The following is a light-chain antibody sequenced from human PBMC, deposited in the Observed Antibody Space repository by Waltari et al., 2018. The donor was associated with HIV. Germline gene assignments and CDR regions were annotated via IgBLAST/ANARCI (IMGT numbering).Light chain of an antibody. CDR2: GAS. CDR1: QIVGSN. V-gene: IGKV3D-15*01. Sequence: EIVMTQSPGTLSVSPGETATLSCRASQIVGSNLAWYQQKPGQAPRLLMYGASSRAAGIPARFSGSGSGTDFTLTISGLQSEDFAVYFCQQYSDWPPLTFGGGTKVEIK. CDR3: QQYSDWPPLT. J-gene: IGKJ4*01.